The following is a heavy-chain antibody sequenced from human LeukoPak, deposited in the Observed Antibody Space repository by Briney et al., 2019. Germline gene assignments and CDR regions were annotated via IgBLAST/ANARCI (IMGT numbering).Heavy chain of an antibody. V-gene: IGHV1-2*02. CDR2: INPNSGGT. Sequence: GASVKVSCKASGYTFTGYYMHWVRQAPGQGLKWMGWINPNSGGTNYAQKFQGRVTMTRDTSISTAYMELSRLRSDDTAVYYCARDRSGSTRGFDPWGQGTLVTVSS. D-gene: IGHD1-26*01. CDR1: GYTFTGYY. J-gene: IGHJ5*02. CDR3: ARDRSGSTRGFDP.